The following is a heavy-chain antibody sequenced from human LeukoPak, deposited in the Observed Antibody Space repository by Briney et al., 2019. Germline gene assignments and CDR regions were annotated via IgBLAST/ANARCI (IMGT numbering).Heavy chain of an antibody. Sequence: ETLSLTCTVSGGSISSYYWSWIRQPPGKGLEWIGYFYYSGSTNYNPSLKSRVTISVDTSKNQFSLKLSSVTAADTAVYYCARHIVVVPAGIVLFDPWGQGTLVTVSS. CDR2: FYYSGST. CDR1: GGSISSYY. J-gene: IGHJ5*02. V-gene: IGHV4-59*08. CDR3: ARHIVVVPAGIVLFDP. D-gene: IGHD2-2*01.